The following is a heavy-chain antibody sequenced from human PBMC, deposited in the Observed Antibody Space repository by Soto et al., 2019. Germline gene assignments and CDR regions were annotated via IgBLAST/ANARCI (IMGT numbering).Heavy chain of an antibody. J-gene: IGHJ4*02. CDR3: ARGISGYDFTNFDY. V-gene: IGHV4-34*01. CDR1: GGSFSGYY. D-gene: IGHD5-12*01. Sequence: PSETLSLTCAVYGGSFSGYYWSWIRQPPGKGLEWIGEINHSGSTNYNPSLKSRVTISVDTSKNQFSLKLSSVTAADTAVYYCARGISGYDFTNFDYWGQGTLVTVSS. CDR2: INHSGST.